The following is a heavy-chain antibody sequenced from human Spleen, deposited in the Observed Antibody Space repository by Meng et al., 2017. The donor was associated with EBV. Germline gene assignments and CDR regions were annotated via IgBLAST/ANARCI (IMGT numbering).Heavy chain of an antibody. CDR3: ARGVTTPDY. J-gene: IGHJ4*02. CDR2: IDPNSGDT. V-gene: IGHV1-2*06. Sequence: VQLVQLGSELKKPGTSVKMYCKSSGYTFSGSYTHWVRQASGQGLQWMGRIDPNSGDTNYAHNFQGRVTMTRDTPISTAYMEVSRLRSDDTALFFCARGVTTPDYWGQGTLVTVSS. CDR1: GYTFSGSY. D-gene: IGHD4-17*01.